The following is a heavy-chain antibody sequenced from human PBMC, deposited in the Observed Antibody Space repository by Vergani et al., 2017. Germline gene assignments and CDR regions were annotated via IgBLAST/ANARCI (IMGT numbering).Heavy chain of an antibody. CDR1: GGSISSYY. V-gene: IGHV4-59*01. CDR2: IYYSGST. Sequence: QVQLQESGPGLVKPSQTLSLTCTVSGGSISSYYWSWIRQPPGKGLEWIGNIYYSGSTNSNPSLKSRVTISVDTSKNQFSLKLSSVTAADTAVYYCARLYYYDSSGYPDAFDIWGQGTMVTVSS. CDR3: ARLYYYDSSGYPDAFDI. J-gene: IGHJ3*02. D-gene: IGHD3-22*01.